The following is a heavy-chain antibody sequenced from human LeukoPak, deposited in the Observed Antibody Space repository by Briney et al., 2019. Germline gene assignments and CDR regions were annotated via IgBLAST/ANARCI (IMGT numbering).Heavy chain of an antibody. D-gene: IGHD3-10*01. J-gene: IGHJ4*02. Sequence: SETLSLTCAVSGGSISSSSYYWGWIRQPPGKGLEWIGSIYYSGSTYYNPSLKSRVTISVDTSKNQFSLKLSSLTAADTAVYYCARDYYGSGLYWGQGTLVTVSS. CDR2: IYYSGST. CDR3: ARDYYGSGLY. V-gene: IGHV4-39*07. CDR1: GGSISSSSYY.